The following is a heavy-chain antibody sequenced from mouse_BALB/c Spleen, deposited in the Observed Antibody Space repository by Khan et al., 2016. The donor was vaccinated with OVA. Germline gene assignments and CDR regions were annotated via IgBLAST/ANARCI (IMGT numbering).Heavy chain of an antibody. V-gene: IGHV5-17*02. Sequence: EVELVESGGGLVQSGGSRKLSCAASGFTFTGYGMHWIRQAPEKGLEWVAYISSDSNTIYYADTVKGRFTISRDNPKNTLFLQMTSLRSGDTAMXFCATSYFYGYYFDYWGQGTTLTVSS. D-gene: IGHD1-1*01. CDR2: ISSDSNTI. J-gene: IGHJ2*01. CDR3: ATSYFYGYYFDY. CDR1: GFTFTGYG.